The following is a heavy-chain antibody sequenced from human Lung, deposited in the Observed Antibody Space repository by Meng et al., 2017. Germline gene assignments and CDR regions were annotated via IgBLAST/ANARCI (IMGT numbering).Heavy chain of an antibody. CDR2: INPKSGDT. D-gene: IGHD6-13*01. CDR1: GYTFPDYW. Sequence: VKVSCKASGYTFPDYWLHWVRRAPGQGLEWMGRINPKSGDTHYAQRFQGRVTMTGDTSISTAYMELSGLRSDDTAMYYCARDEDISAAGKLFGDYWGQGTLVTVSS. CDR3: ARDEDISAAGKLFGDY. J-gene: IGHJ4*02. V-gene: IGHV1-2*06.